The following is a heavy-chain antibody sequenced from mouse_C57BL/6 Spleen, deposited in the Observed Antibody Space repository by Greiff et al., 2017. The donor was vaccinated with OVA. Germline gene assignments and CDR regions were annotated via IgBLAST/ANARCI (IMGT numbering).Heavy chain of an antibody. J-gene: IGHJ3*01. CDR2: IDPSDSYT. Sequence: QVHVKQPGAELVKPGASVKLSCKASGYTFTSYWMQWVKQRPGQGLEWIGEIDPSDSYTNYNQKFKGKATLTVDTSSSTAYMQLSSLTSEDSAVYYCARGDYYGSSSSGFAYWGQGTLVTVSA. D-gene: IGHD1-1*01. CDR3: ARGDYYGSSSSGFAY. V-gene: IGHV1-50*01. CDR1: GYTFTSYW.